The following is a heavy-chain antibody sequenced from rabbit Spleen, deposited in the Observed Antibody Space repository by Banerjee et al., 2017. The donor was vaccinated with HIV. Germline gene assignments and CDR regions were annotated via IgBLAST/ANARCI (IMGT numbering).Heavy chain of an antibody. Sequence: QEQLVESGGGLVQPGGSLELSCKASGFSFNSGYDMCWVRQAPGKGLEWIACIGAGSSGSTYSATWAKGRFTISKTSSTTVTLQMTSLTAADTATYFCARDSGSSFSSYGMDLWGQGTLVTVS. CDR3: ARDSGSSFSSYGMDL. J-gene: IGHJ6*01. CDR1: GFSFNSGYD. D-gene: IGHD8-1*01. V-gene: IGHV1S45*01. CDR2: IGAGSSGST.